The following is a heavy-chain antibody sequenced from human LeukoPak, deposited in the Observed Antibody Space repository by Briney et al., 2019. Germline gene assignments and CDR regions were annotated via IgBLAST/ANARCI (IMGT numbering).Heavy chain of an antibody. V-gene: IGHV3-23*01. Sequence: PGGSLRLSCAASGFTFSNYAMRWVRQAPGKGLEWVSGISGSGDSTYYADSVKGRFTISRDNSKNTLYLQMNSLRAEDTAVYYCAGHNWNGYFDYWGQGTLVTVSS. J-gene: IGHJ4*02. CDR1: GFTFSNYA. CDR2: ISGSGDST. CDR3: AGHNWNGYFDY. D-gene: IGHD1-20*01.